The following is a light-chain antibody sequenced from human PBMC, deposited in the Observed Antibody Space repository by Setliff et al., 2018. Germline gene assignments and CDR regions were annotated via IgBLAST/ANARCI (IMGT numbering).Light chain of an antibody. V-gene: IGLV2-14*03. CDR3: CSYTSSGSRV. CDR2: DVS. Sequence: QSALTQPASVSGSPGQSITISCTGSSSDVGRYMYVSWYQQHPGKAPKLVIYDVSNRPSGVSDRFSGSKSGITASLTISGLQAEDEADYYCCSYTSSGSRVFGTGTKVTV. CDR1: SSDVGRYMY. J-gene: IGLJ1*01.